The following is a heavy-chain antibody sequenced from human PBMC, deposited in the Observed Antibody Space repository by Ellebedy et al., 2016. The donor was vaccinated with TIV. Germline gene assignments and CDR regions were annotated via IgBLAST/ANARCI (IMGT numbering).Heavy chain of an antibody. CDR1: GFTFSAYW. Sequence: GESLKISCAASGFTFSAYWLNWVRQAPGKGLEWVVNIKQDGSEEYYVDSIKGRFTISRDNARNSLYLQMDSLRAEDTAVYYCGKRRGFREYGDPEEYWGQGTLVTVSS. CDR2: IKQDGSEE. CDR3: GKRRGFREYGDPEEY. J-gene: IGHJ4*02. D-gene: IGHD4-17*01. V-gene: IGHV3-7*03.